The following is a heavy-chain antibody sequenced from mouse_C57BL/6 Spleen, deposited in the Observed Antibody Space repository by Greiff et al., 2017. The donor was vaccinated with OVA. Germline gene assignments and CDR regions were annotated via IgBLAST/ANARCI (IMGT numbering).Heavy chain of an antibody. CDR1: GFSLTSYG. J-gene: IGHJ1*03. Sequence: QVQLKESGPGLVQPSQSLSITCTVSGFSLTSYGVHWVRQSPGKGLEWLGVIWRGGSTDYNAAFMSRLSITKDNSKSPVFFKMNSLQADDTAIYYWAKSITTVVAWYFDVWGTGTTVTVSS. D-gene: IGHD1-1*01. CDR2: IWRGGST. V-gene: IGHV2-5*01. CDR3: AKSITTVVAWYFDV.